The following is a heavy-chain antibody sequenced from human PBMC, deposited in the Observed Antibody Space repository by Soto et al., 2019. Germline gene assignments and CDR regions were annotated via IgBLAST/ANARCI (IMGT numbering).Heavy chain of an antibody. CDR2: MTGSGGDT. CDR3: ATSVAGIFDF. Sequence: EVQILESGGGLVQPGGSLRLSCAASGFNFKTYAMSWPRQAPGKGLEWLSAMTGSGGDTFYADSVKGRFTISRDNSKSTLYLEMNSLRAADTAVYYCATSVAGIFDFWGQGTLVTVSS. V-gene: IGHV3-23*01. CDR1: GFNFKTYA. J-gene: IGHJ4*02. D-gene: IGHD6-19*01.